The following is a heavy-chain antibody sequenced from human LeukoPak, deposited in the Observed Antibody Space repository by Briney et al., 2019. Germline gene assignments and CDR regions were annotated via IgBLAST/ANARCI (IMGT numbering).Heavy chain of an antibody. Sequence: SEILSLTCTVSGGSISSYYWSWIRRPPGKGLEWIGYIYYSGSTNYNPSLKSRVTISVDTSKNQFSLKLSSVTAADTAVYYCASGSVHYDYVWGSYRDDTNFGYWGQGTLVTVSS. J-gene: IGHJ4*02. D-gene: IGHD3-16*02. CDR3: ASGSVHYDYVWGSYRDDTNFGY. CDR1: GGSISSYY. CDR2: IYYSGST. V-gene: IGHV4-59*01.